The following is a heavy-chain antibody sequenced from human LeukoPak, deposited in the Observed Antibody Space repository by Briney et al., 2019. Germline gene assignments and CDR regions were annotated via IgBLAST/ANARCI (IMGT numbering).Heavy chain of an antibody. CDR3: ARAEYQLPGPYYYGMDV. V-gene: IGHV1-69*13. CDR1: GGTFSSYA. D-gene: IGHD2-2*01. CDR2: VIPIFGTA. Sequence: SVKVSCKASGGTFSSYAISWVRQAPGQGLEWMGGVIPIFGTANYAQKFQGRVTITADESTSTAYMELSSLRSEDTAVYYCARAEYQLPGPYYYGMDVWGKGTTVTVSS. J-gene: IGHJ6*04.